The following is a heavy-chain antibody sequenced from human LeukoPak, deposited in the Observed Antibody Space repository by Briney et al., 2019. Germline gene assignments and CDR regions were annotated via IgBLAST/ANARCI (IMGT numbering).Heavy chain of an antibody. CDR1: GYTFTSYY. V-gene: IGHV1-46*01. D-gene: IGHD4-17*01. CDR3: ARDLSDGYGEFDY. CDR2: INPSGGST. Sequence: ASVKVSCKAPGYTFTSYYMHWVRQAPGQGLEWMGIINPSGGSTSYAQKFQGRVTMTRDMSTSTVYMELSSLRSEDTAVYYCARDLSDGYGEFDYWGQGTLVTVSS. J-gene: IGHJ4*02.